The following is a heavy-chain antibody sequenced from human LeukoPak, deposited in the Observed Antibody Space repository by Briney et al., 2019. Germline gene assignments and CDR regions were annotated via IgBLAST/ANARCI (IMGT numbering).Heavy chain of an antibody. Sequence: ASVKVSCKASGGTFSSYAISWVRQAPGQGLEWMGGIIPIFGTANYAQKFQGRVTITADKSTSTAYMELSSLRSEDTAVYYCARDPPEGPDYYDSSGYPSGGDYWGQGTLVTVSS. J-gene: IGHJ4*02. CDR2: IIPIFGTA. CDR1: GGTFSSYA. V-gene: IGHV1-69*06. D-gene: IGHD3-22*01. CDR3: ARDPPEGPDYYDSSGYPSGGDY.